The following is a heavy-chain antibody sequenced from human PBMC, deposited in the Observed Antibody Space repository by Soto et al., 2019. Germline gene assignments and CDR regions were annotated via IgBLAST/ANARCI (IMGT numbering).Heavy chain of an antibody. CDR2: IYPGDSDT. V-gene: IGHV5-51*01. CDR1: GYSFTSYW. D-gene: IGHD2-15*01. Sequence: GESLKISCKGSGYSFTSYWIGWVRQMPGKGLEWMGIIYPGDSDTRYSPSFQGQVTISADKSISTAYLQWSSLKASDTAMYYCAGRGPGYCSGGSCYSEWSYYYYYMDVWGKGTTVTVSS. J-gene: IGHJ6*03. CDR3: AGRGPGYCSGGSCYSEWSYYYYYMDV.